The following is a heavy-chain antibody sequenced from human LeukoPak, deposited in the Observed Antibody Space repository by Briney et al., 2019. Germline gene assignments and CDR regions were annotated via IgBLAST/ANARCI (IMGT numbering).Heavy chain of an antibody. J-gene: IGHJ4*02. CDR1: GLTFSNAW. CDR3: TTDGYCSGGNCYSFDY. D-gene: IGHD2-15*01. Sequence: GGSLRLSCAASGLTFSNAWMSWVRQAPGQGLEWVGRIKSKIDGGTIEYAAPVKGRFTISRDDSKNTQYLQMNSLKTEDTAVYYCTTDGYCSGGNCYSFDYWGQGILVTVSA. CDR2: IKSKIDGGTI. V-gene: IGHV3-15*01.